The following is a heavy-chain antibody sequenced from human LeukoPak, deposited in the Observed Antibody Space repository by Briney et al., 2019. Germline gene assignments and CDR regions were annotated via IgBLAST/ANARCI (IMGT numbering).Heavy chain of an antibody. CDR1: GGSISSNY. Sequence: SETLSLTCTVSGGSISSNYWSWIRQPPGKELEWIGCIHYSGSTNYNPSPKSRVTISVDTSKNQFSLKLSSVTAADTAVYYCGRHGEEGILSYWYFDLWGRGTLVTVSS. CDR3: GRHGEEGILSYWYFDL. V-gene: IGHV4-59*08. CDR2: IHYSGST. D-gene: IGHD7-27*01. J-gene: IGHJ2*01.